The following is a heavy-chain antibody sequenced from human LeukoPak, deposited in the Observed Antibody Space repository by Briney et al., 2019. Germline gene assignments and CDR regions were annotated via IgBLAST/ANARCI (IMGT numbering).Heavy chain of an antibody. J-gene: IGHJ6*03. V-gene: IGHV1-3*01. D-gene: IGHD6-19*01. Sequence: GASVKVSCKTSGYDFTSYAMHWVRQAPGQRLEWMGWINVVNDNTKLSQKFQGRVTITSDTSASTAYMEMSSLRFDDTAVYYCARRMGVAGGYYYYYMDVWGKGTTVTVSS. CDR3: ARRMGVAGGYYYYYMDV. CDR2: INVVNDNT. CDR1: GYDFTSYA.